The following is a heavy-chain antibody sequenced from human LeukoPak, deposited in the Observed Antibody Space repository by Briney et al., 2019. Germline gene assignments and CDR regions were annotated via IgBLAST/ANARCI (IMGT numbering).Heavy chain of an antibody. Sequence: GGSLRLSCAASGIILSSYWMSWVRQAPGKGLEWVTFIRYDGSNKYYADSVKGRFTVSRDNSKNTLYLQMNSLRAEDTAVYYCARDGERYFDWLSLFLDVWGKGTTVTVSS. CDR3: ARDGERYFDWLSLFLDV. V-gene: IGHV3-30*02. J-gene: IGHJ6*04. D-gene: IGHD3-9*01. CDR2: IRYDGSNK. CDR1: GIILSSYW.